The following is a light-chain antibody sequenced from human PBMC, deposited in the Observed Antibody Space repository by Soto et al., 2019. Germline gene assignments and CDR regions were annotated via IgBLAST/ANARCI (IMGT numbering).Light chain of an antibody. CDR3: AAWDDSLSGWL. CDR1: SSNIGSHY. CDR2: RNS. Sequence: QPVLTQPPSASGTPGQRVTISCSGSSSNIGSHYVFWYQQLPGTAPKLLIYRNSQRPSGVPDRFSGSKSGTSAALAISGLRSEDEADYYCAAWDDSLSGWLFGGGTKLTVL. J-gene: IGLJ3*02. V-gene: IGLV1-47*01.